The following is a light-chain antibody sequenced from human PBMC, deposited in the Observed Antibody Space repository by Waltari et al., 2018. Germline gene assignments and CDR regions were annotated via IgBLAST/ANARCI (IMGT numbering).Light chain of an antibody. J-gene: IGLJ2*01. Sequence: QSVLTQPPSVSGAPGQRVTISCTGSSSNIGAGYDVHWYQQLPGAAPNLLIFSNTNRASGVPDRISASQSGTSASLVITGLQAEDEADYFCQSYDSSLSGIFGGGTKLTVL. V-gene: IGLV1-40*01. CDR3: QSYDSSLSGI. CDR1: SSNIGAGYD. CDR2: SNT.